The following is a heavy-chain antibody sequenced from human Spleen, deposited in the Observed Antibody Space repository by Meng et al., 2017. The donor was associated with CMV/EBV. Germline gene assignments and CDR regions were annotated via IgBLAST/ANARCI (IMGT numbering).Heavy chain of an antibody. D-gene: IGHD6-19*01. CDR3: TTGAVAGGTYYYYGMDV. Sequence: GESLKISCAASGFTFSNAWMSWVRQAPGKGLEWVGRIKSKTEGGTTDYAAPVKGRFTISRDDSKNTLYLQMNSLKTEDTAVYYCTTGAVAGGTYYYYGMDVWGQGTTVTVSS. CDR1: GFTFSNAW. CDR2: IKSKTEGGTT. J-gene: IGHJ6*02. V-gene: IGHV3-15*01.